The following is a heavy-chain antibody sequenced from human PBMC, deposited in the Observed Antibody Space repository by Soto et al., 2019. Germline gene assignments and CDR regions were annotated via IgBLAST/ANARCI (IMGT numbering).Heavy chain of an antibody. V-gene: IGHV1-3*01. CDR3: ARDPLSGFHHFFDY. CDR2: INAGNGVT. Sequence: ASVKVSCKASGYTFTSYAIHWVRQAPGQRLEWMAWINAGNGVTKYSQKFQDRVTITRDTSATTAYMELSSLRSEDTAVYFCARDPLSGFHHFFDYWGQGTLVTVSS. D-gene: IGHD2-15*01. J-gene: IGHJ4*02. CDR1: GYTFTSYA.